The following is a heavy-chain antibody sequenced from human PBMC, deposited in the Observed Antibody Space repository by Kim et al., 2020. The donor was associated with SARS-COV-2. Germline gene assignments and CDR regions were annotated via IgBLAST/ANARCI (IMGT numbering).Heavy chain of an antibody. Sequence: SETLSLTCTVSGGSISSSSYYWGWIRQPPGKGLEWIGSIYYSGSTYYNPSLKSRVTISVDTSKNQFSLKLSSVTAADTAVYYCARSPGMGRLKFDYLGQG. D-gene: IGHD1-26*01. J-gene: IGHJ4*02. CDR3: ARSPGMGRLKFDY. CDR2: IYYSGST. V-gene: IGHV4-39*01. CDR1: GGSISSSSYY.